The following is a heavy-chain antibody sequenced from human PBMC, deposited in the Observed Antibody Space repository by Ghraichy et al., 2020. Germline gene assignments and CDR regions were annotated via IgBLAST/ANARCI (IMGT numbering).Heavy chain of an antibody. CDR2: ISSTSSYI. J-gene: IGHJ2*01. CDR3: ARARWGSDWYFDL. D-gene: IGHD7-27*01. V-gene: IGHV3-21*01. Sequence: LSLTCAASGFTLSTYSMNWVRQAPGKGLEWVSSISSTSSYIYYADSVKGRFTISRDNAKNSLYLQMSSLRAEDTAVYYCARARWGSDWYFDLWGRGTLVTVSS. CDR1: GFTLSTYS.